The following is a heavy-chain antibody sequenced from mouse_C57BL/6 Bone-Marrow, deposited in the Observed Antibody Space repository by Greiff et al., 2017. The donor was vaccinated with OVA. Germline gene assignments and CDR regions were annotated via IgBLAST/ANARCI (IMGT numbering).Heavy chain of an antibody. J-gene: IGHJ2*01. CDR2: FYPGSGCI. Sequence: VQLQQSGAELVKPGASVKLSCKASGYTFTKYTIHWVKQRPGQGLEWIGWFYPGSGCIKYNEKFKDKATLTADKSSSTVYMQLSRLTSEDSAVFFCTRIEALVHYGNSSNYFDDWGQGTTLTVSA. D-gene: IGHD1-1*01. CDR3: TRIEALVHYGNSSNYFDD. V-gene: IGHV1-62-2*01. CDR1: GYTFTKYT.